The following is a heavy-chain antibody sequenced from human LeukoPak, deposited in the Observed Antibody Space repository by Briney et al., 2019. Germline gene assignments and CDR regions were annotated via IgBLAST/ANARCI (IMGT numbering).Heavy chain of an antibody. J-gene: IGHJ4*02. V-gene: IGHV3-64*01. D-gene: IGHD2-2*01. CDR3: ARSSIVVVSILEY. CDR2: ISSNGGST. CDR1: GFPFSSYA. Sequence: PGGSLRLSCAASGFPFSSYAMHWVRQAPGKGLEYVSAISSNGGSTSYANSVKGRFTISRDNSKNTLYLQMGSLRAEDMAVYYCARSSIVVVSILEYWGQGTLVTVSS.